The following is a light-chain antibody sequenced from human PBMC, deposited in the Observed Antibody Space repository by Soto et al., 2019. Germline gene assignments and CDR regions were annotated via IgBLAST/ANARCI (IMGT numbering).Light chain of an antibody. J-gene: IGKJ5*01. CDR2: AAS. V-gene: IGKV1-39*01. CDR1: QSINSY. Sequence: DIQMTQSPSSLSASVGDRVTITCRASQSINSYLNWYQQKPGKAPKLLIYAASSLQSGVPSRFSGTGSGTDFTLTISSLQPEDFATYCRQQTHSFPITFGQGTRLEIK. CDR3: QQTHSFPIT.